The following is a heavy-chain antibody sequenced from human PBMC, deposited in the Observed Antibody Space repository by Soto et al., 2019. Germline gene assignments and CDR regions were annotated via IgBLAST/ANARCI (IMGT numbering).Heavy chain of an antibody. Sequence: EVQLVESGGGLVQPGGSLRLSCAASGFTVSSNYMSWVRQAPGKGLEWVSVIYSGGSTYYADSVKGRFTISRDNSKNTLYLQMNSLRAEDTAVYYCARVGWFGELFLDYWGQGTLVTVSS. CDR2: IYSGGST. CDR1: GFTVSSNY. CDR3: ARVGWFGELFLDY. J-gene: IGHJ4*02. V-gene: IGHV3-66*01. D-gene: IGHD3-10*01.